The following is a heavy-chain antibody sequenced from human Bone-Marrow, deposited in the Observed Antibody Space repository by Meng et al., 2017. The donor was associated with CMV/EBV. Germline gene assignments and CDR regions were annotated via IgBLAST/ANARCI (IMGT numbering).Heavy chain of an antibody. CDR2: ISSSSSYI. D-gene: IGHD2-2*02. CDR1: GFTFSSYS. Sequence: GGSLRLSCAASGFTFSSYSMNWVRQAPGKGLEWVSSISSSSSYIYYADSVKGRFTISRDNAKNSLYLQMNSLRAEDTAVYYCARASAPIVVVPAAILVVGAFDIWGQGTMVTVSS. V-gene: IGHV3-21*01. J-gene: IGHJ3*02. CDR3: ARASAPIVVVPAAILVVGAFDI.